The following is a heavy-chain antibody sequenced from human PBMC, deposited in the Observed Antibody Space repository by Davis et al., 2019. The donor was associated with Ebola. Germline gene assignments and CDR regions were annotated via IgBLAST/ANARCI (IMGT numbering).Heavy chain of an antibody. CDR3: AREGGHYDFWSGYYYYYYGMDV. CDR2: IWYDGSNK. V-gene: IGHV3-33*01. Sequence: GESLKISCAASGFTFSSYGMHWVRQAPGKGLEWVAVIWYDGSNKYYADSVKGRFTISRDNSKNTLYLQMNSLRAEDTAVYYCAREGGHYDFWSGYYYYYYGMDVWGQGTTVTVSS. D-gene: IGHD3-3*01. CDR1: GFTFSSYG. J-gene: IGHJ6*02.